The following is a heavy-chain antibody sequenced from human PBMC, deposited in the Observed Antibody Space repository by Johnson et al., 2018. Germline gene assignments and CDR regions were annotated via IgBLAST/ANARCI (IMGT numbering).Heavy chain of an antibody. CDR1: GFTFSNAW. J-gene: IGHJ4*02. V-gene: IGHV3-15*07. CDR2: IKSKTDDETT. CDR3: TTPLGVGPLDY. D-gene: IGHD2-8*01. Sequence: EVQLVESGGGLVKPGGSLRLSCAASGFTFSNAWMNWVRQAPGKGLEWVGRIKSKTDDETTDYAAPVKGRFIISRDDSENTLYLQMNSLKTEDTAVYYCTTPLGVGPLDYWGQGTLVTVSS.